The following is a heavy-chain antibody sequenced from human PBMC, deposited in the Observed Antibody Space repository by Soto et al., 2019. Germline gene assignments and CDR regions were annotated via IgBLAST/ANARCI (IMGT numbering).Heavy chain of an antibody. V-gene: IGHV3-53*02. J-gene: IGHJ4*02. CDR2: IYRGGGT. Sequence: EVQLVGTGGGLIQPGGSQRLSCAASEFSVSNNYMSWVRQAPGKGLEWVSVIYRGGGTYYADSVKGRFTISRDNSKNTVYLQMNSPRAEDTAVYYCASLYRGLTVTRTEVFDYWGQGTLVTVSA. CDR3: ASLYRGLTVTRTEVFDY. D-gene: IGHD4-4*01. CDR1: EFSVSNNY.